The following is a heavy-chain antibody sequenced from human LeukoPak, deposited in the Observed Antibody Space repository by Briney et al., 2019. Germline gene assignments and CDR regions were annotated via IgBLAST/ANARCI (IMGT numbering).Heavy chain of an antibody. Sequence: GGSLRLSCAASGFTFSSYAMSWVRQAPGKGLEWVSAISGSGGSTYYADSVKGRFTISRDNSKNTLYLQMNSLRAEDTAVYYCAKDRVPFYDILTGYYIYFDYWGQGTLVTVSS. D-gene: IGHD3-9*01. V-gene: IGHV3-23*01. J-gene: IGHJ4*02. CDR2: ISGSGGST. CDR3: AKDRVPFYDILTGYYIYFDY. CDR1: GFTFSSYA.